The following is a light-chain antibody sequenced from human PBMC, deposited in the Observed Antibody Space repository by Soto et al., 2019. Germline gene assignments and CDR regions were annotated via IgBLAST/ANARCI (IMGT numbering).Light chain of an antibody. CDR1: SSNIGAGFE. V-gene: IGLV1-40*01. J-gene: IGLJ2*01. CDR3: QSYDNSLSGVV. CDR2: GNS. Sequence: QSALTQPPSVSGAPGHRVTISCSGGSSNIGAGFEVHWYQQFPGRAPKLLIFGNSNRPSGVSDRFSGSKSGTSASLAISGLQAEDEADYHCQSYDNSLSGVVFGGGTKLTVL.